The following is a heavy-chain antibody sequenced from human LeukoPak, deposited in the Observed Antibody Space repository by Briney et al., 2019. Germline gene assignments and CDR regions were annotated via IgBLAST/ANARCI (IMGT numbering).Heavy chain of an antibody. CDR2: MNPNSGDT. CDR1: GYTFTSYD. D-gene: IGHD3-10*01. CDR3: ARRGFGSGSYSDY. Sequence: ASVKVSCKASGYTFTSYDINWVRQATGQGLEWMGWMNPNSGDTGYVQKFQGRVTMTRDTSISTAYMELSSLRSEDTAVYYCARRGFGSGSYSDYWGQGTLVTVSS. V-gene: IGHV1-8*01. J-gene: IGHJ4*02.